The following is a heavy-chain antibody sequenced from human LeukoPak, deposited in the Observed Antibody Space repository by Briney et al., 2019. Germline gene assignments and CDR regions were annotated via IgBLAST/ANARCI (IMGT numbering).Heavy chain of an antibody. J-gene: IGHJ4*02. CDR2: INPNSGGT. D-gene: IGHD6-19*01. Sequence: ASVKVSCKASGYTFTGYYMHWVRQAPGQGLEWMGWINPNSGGTNYAQKFQGRVTMTRDTSISTAYMEVSSLRSEDTAVYYCARGAGSFDYWGQGTLVTVSS. CDR3: ARGAGSFDY. V-gene: IGHV1-2*02. CDR1: GYTFTGYY.